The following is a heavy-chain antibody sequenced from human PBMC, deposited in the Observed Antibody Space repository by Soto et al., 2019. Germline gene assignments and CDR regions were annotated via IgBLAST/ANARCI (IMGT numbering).Heavy chain of an antibody. V-gene: IGHV3-48*03. CDR1: GFTFSGYE. CDR3: AREVTVFGVIIPTPMDV. J-gene: IGHJ6*02. D-gene: IGHD3-3*01. Sequence: GGSLRLSCAASGFTFSGYEMNWVRQSPGKGLEWISYISGSGTIIYYADSVKGRFTISRDNAKKSLYLQMNSLRAEDTAVYYCAREVTVFGVIIPTPMDVWGQGTTVTVSS. CDR2: ISGSGTII.